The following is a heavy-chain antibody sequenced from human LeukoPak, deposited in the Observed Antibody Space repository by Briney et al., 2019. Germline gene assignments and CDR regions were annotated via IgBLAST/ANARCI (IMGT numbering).Heavy chain of an antibody. D-gene: IGHD5-18*01. CDR1: GGSISGSSYY. CDR2: IYYSGST. CDR3: ASGYSHFDL. Sequence: SETLSLTCTVSGGSISGSSYYWGWIRQPPGKGLEWIGSIYYSGSTYYNPSLKSRVTISVDTSKNQFSLKLSSVTAADTAVYYCASGYSHFDLWGRGTLVTVSS. V-gene: IGHV4-39*01. J-gene: IGHJ2*01.